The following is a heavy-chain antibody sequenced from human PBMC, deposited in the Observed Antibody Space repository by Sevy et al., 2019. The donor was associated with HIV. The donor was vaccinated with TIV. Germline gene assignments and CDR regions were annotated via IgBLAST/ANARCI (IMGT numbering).Heavy chain of an antibody. CDR3: ARGVSGYRLGVFDY. V-gene: IGHV1-69*13. CDR2: IIPIFGTA. CDR1: GGTFSSYA. Sequence: ASVKVSCKASGGTFSSYAISWVRQAPGQGLEWMGGIIPIFGTANYAQKFQGRVTITADESTSTAYMELSSLRSGDTAVYYCARGVSGYRLGVFDYWGQGTLVTVSS. J-gene: IGHJ4*02. D-gene: IGHD3-16*01.